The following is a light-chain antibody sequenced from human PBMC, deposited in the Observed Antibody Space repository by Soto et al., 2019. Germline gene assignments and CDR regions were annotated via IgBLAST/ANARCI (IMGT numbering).Light chain of an antibody. J-gene: IGKJ1*01. CDR3: QHYNSYSEA. V-gene: IGKV1-5*01. Sequence: DIQMTQSPSTLSASLGDRVTITCRASQSISSGLAWYQQKPGKAPKVLIYDASSLQSGVPSRFSGSGSGTEFTLTTSSLQPDDFATYYCQHYNSYSEAFGQGTKVDI. CDR1: QSISSG. CDR2: DAS.